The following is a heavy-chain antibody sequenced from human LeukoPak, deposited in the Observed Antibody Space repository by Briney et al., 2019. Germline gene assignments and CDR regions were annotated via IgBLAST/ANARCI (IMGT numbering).Heavy chain of an antibody. CDR3: ARPGGPYYDFWSGRDWFDP. J-gene: IGHJ5*02. CDR1: GFTFSSYW. D-gene: IGHD3-3*01. Sequence: PGGSLRLSCAASGFTFSSYWMSWVRQAPGKGLEWVANIKQDGSEKYYVDSVKGRFTISRDNAKNTLYLQMNSLRAEDTAVYYCARPGGPYYDFWSGRDWFDPWGQGTLVTVSS. CDR2: IKQDGSEK. V-gene: IGHV3-7*01.